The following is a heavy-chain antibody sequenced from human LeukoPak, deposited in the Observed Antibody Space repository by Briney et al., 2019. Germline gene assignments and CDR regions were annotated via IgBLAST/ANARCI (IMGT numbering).Heavy chain of an antibody. CDR1: GGSISSYY. V-gene: IGHV4-4*07. Sequence: PSETLSLTCSVSGGSISSYYWSWIRQPAGKGLQWTGRIYSDGNVKYNPSLKSRVTMSVDTSKNQFSLKMTSVTAADTAVYYCARVDYADYGDYVGGSWFDPWGQGTLVTVSS. J-gene: IGHJ5*02. D-gene: IGHD4-17*01. CDR2: IYSDGNV. CDR3: ARVDYADYGDYVGGSWFDP.